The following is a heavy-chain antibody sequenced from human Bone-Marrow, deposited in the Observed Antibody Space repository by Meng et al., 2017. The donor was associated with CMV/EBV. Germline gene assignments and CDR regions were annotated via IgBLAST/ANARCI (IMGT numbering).Heavy chain of an antibody. V-gene: IGHV1-46*01. CDR2: INPNGGST. CDR1: GYTFTSYY. CDR3: ARDLDYYDSSWFDP. D-gene: IGHD3-22*01. J-gene: IGHJ5*02. Sequence: KASGYTFTSYYMHWVRQAPGQGLEWMGIINPNGGSTSYAQKFQGRVTITRDTSASTAYMELSSLRSEDTAVYYCARDLDYYDSSWFDPWGQGTLVTVSS.